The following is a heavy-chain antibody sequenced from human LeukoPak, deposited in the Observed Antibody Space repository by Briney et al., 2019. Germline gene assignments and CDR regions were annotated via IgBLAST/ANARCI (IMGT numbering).Heavy chain of an antibody. J-gene: IGHJ4*02. CDR3: ARDLAYCGGDCYSVTGY. Sequence: GGSLRLSCAASGFTFSSYSMNWVRQAPGKGLEWVSSISSSSYIYYADSVKGRFTISRDNAKNSLYLQMNSLRAEDTAVYYCARDLAYCGGDCYSVTGYWGQGTLVTVSS. V-gene: IGHV3-21*01. CDR2: ISSSSYI. CDR1: GFTFSSYS. D-gene: IGHD2-21*02.